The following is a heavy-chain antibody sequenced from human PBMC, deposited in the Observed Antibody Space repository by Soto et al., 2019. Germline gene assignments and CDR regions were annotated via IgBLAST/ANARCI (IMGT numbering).Heavy chain of an antibody. D-gene: IGHD6-19*01. Sequence: ASVKVSCKTSGYTFSDHYTHWVRQAPGQGLEWMGWINPNSGGTGYAEKFQGRATMTRDTSISTAYMELNRLNSDDTAVYYCVRGGPVAGPTSSEAYHPFDFWGQGTLVTVSS. V-gene: IGHV1-2*02. CDR2: INPNSGGT. CDR1: GYTFSDHY. J-gene: IGHJ4*02. CDR3: VRGGPVAGPTSSEAYHPFDF.